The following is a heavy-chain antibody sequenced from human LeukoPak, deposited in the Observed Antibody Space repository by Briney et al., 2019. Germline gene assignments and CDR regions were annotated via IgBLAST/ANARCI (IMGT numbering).Heavy chain of an antibody. D-gene: IGHD1-26*01. Sequence: SSETLSLTCTVSGGSISSGGYYWSWIRQHPGKGLEWIGYIYYSGSTYYNPSLKSRVTISVDTSKNQFSLKLSSVTAADTAVYYCARVAVGARGFDYWAREPWSPSPQ. CDR3: ARVAVGARGFDY. CDR2: IYYSGST. J-gene: IGHJ4*02. V-gene: IGHV4-31*03. CDR1: GGSISSGGYY.